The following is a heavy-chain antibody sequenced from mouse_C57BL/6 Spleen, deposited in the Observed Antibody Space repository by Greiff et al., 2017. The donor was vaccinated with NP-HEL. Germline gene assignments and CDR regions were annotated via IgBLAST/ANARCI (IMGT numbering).Heavy chain of an antibody. Sequence: EVQGVESGGGLVKPGGSLKLSCAASGFTFSDYGMHWVRQAPEKGLEWVAYISSGSSTIYYADTVKGGFTISRDNAKNTLFLQMTSLRAEDTAVYYCARPYYEYGEALFAYWGQSTLVTVAA. CDR2: ISSGSSTI. CDR1: GFTFSDYG. D-gene: IGHD2-4*01. CDR3: ARPYYEYGEALFAY. J-gene: IGHJ3*01. V-gene: IGHV5-17*01.